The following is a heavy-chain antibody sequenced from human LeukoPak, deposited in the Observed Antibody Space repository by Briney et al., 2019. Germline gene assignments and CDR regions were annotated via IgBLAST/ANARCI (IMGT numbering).Heavy chain of an antibody. V-gene: IGHV3-7*04. CDR2: IKHDGSEN. J-gene: IGHJ4*02. D-gene: IGHD6-13*01. Sequence: GGSLRLSCAASGFTFSTYWMSWIRQAPVRGLEWVDNIKHDGSENFSVDSVRGRFHISRDNAKTSLYLQLNSLSAEDTALYYCARITGIEAAGDYWGQGTLVTVSS. CDR1: GFTFSTYW. CDR3: ARITGIEAAGDY.